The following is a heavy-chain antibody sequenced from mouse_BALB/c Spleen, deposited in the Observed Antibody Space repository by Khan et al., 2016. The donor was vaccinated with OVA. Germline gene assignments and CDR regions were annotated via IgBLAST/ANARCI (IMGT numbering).Heavy chain of an antibody. Sequence: QVQLKQSGPELKKPGETVKISCKASGYTFTNYGMNWVKQAPGKGLTWMGWINPYTGEPTYADDFKGRFAFSLETSASTACLQLNHRKKEDTAKYFCARPPYVSYVMVYWGQGTSVTVSS. CDR3: ARPPYVSYVMVY. D-gene: IGHD1-1*01. J-gene: IGHJ4*01. CDR1: GYTFTNYG. CDR2: INPYTGEP. V-gene: IGHV9-3-1*01.